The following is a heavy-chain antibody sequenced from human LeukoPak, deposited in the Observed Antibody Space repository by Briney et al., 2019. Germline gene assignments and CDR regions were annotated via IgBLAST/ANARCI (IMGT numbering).Heavy chain of an antibody. V-gene: IGHV4-59*01. J-gene: IGHJ5*02. Sequence: PSETLSLTCTVSGGSISSYYWSWIRQPPGKGLEWIGYIYYSGSTNYNPSLKSRVTISVDTSKNQFSLKLSSVTAADTAVYYCARRAAAGWFDPWDQGTLVTVSS. CDR3: ARRAAAGWFDP. CDR1: GGSISSYY. CDR2: IYYSGST. D-gene: IGHD6-13*01.